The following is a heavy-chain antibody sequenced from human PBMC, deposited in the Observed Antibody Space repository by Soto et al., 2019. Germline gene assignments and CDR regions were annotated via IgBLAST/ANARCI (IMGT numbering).Heavy chain of an antibody. J-gene: IGHJ4*02. CDR1: GLTFSNYY. CDR3: ATGPRRLRD. Sequence: QVHLMESGGGLVKPGGSLRLSCAASGLTFSNYYMSWIRQAPGKGLESLSYISGSSTDTNYADSVKGRFTISRDNTKNSLYLQMNSLRVEDTAVYYCATGPRRLRDWGQGTLVIVSS. CDR2: ISGSSTDT. V-gene: IGHV3-11*05.